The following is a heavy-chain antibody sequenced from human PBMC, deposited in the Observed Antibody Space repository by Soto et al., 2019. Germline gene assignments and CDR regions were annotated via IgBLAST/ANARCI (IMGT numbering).Heavy chain of an antibody. J-gene: IGHJ4*02. CDR2: IYYSGST. CDR1: GGSISSTSYY. CDR3: ARTLYVKSGYSYGYFDS. V-gene: IGHV4-39*01. D-gene: IGHD5-18*01. Sequence: QLQLQESGPGLVKPSETLSLTCTVSGGSISSTSYYWGWIRQPPGKGLEWIGNIYYSGSTYYNPSLQSRATISADTSKNQLSLKLSSLTAADTAVYYCARTLYVKSGYSYGYFDSWGQGTLVAVSS.